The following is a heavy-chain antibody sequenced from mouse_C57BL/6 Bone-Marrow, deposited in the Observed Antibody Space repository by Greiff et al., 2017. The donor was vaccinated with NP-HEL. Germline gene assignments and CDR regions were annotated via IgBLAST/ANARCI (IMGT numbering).Heavy chain of an antibody. J-gene: IGHJ4*01. CDR2: IWSGGST. Sequence: VKVVESGPGLVQPSQSLSITCTVSGFSLTSYGVHWVRQSPGKGLEWLGVIWSGGSTDYNAAFISRLSISKDNSKSQVFFKMNSLQADDTAIYYCARKDYSKVYYAMDYWGQGTSVTVSS. D-gene: IGHD2-5*01. CDR1: GFSLTSYG. V-gene: IGHV2-2*01. CDR3: ARKDYSKVYYAMDY.